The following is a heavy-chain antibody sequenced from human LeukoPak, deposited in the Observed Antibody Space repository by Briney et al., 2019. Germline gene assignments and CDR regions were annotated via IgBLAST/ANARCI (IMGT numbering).Heavy chain of an antibody. D-gene: IGHD1-1*01. CDR2: ISSSGST. J-gene: IGHJ4*02. Sequence: PSQTLSLTCTVSGDSISSGDYYWSWIRQPAGKGLEWIGRISSSGSTNYNPSLKSRVTISVDTSKNQFSLKLSSVTAADTAVYYCAVETDGDYFDYWGQGTLVTVSS. CDR1: GDSISSGDYY. V-gene: IGHV4-61*02. CDR3: AVETDGDYFDY.